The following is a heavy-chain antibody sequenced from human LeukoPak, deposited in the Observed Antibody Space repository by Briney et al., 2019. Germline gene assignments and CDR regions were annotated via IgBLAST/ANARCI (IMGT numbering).Heavy chain of an antibody. CDR1: GFTFSSSW. CDR3: VRALMGDQDY. D-gene: IGHD5-24*01. Sequence: PGGSLRLSCVASGFTFSSSWMHWVRQAPGKGLVWVSRINSDGSSIAYADSVKGRFIISRDNAKNTLYLQMDSLRAEDTAVYYCVRALMGDQDYWGQGTLVTVSS. CDR2: INSDGSSI. J-gene: IGHJ4*02. V-gene: IGHV3-74*01.